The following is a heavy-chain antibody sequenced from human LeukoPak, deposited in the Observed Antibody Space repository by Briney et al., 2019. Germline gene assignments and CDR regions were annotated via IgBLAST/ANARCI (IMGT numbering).Heavy chain of an antibody. J-gene: IGHJ6*02. CDR2: ISSSSSYI. V-gene: IGHV3-21*01. D-gene: IGHD6-13*01. CDR1: GFTFSSYS. CDR3: ARGIAAAGTGVGYGMDV. Sequence: GGSLRLSCAASGFTFSSYSMNWVRQAPGKGLEWVSSISSSSSYIYYADSVKGRFTISRDNAKNSLYLQMNSLRAEDTAVYYCARGIAAAGTGVGYGMDVWGQGTTVTVSS.